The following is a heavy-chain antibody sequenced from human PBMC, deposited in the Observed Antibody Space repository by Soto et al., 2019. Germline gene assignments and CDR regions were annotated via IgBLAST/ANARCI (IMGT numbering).Heavy chain of an antibody. CDR1: GGSISSYY. V-gene: IGHV4-59*08. D-gene: IGHD1-26*01. Sequence: SETLSLTCTVSGGSISSYYWSWIRQPPGKGLEWIGYIYYSGSTNYNPSLKSRVTISVDTSKNQFSLKLSSVTAADTAVYYCARHGLLGATTWFDPWGQGTLVTVSS. J-gene: IGHJ5*02. CDR2: IYYSGST. CDR3: ARHGLLGATTWFDP.